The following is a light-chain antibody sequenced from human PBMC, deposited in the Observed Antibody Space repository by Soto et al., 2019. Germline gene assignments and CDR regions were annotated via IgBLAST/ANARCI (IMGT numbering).Light chain of an antibody. CDR3: QQYNTYSGIT. J-gene: IGKJ5*01. CDR2: DAS. V-gene: IGKV1-5*01. CDR1: QSISSW. Sequence: DIQMTQSPSTLSASVGDRVTITCRASQSISSWLAWYQQKPGKAPKLLIYDASSLESGVPSRFSGSGSGTKFTLTISSLQPDDFATYYCQQYNTYSGITFGQGTRLEIK.